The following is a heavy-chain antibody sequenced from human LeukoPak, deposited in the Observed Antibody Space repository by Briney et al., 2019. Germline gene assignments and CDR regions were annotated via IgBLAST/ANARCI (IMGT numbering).Heavy chain of an antibody. J-gene: IGHJ4*02. CDR2: SYSGGDT. CDR3: ARSPVLDRNDWSFAD. D-gene: IGHD1-1*01. CDR1: GFTVSRNY. Sequence: GESLKISCAASGFTVSRNYMSWVRQAPGKGLEWVSVSYSGGDTYYPDSVKGRFTVSRDNPKNTVYLQMNSLRAEDTAVYFCARSPVLDRNDWSFADWGQGTLVTVS. V-gene: IGHV3-53*01.